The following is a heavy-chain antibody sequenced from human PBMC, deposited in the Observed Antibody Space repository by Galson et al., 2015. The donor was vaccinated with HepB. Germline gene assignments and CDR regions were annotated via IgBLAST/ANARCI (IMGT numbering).Heavy chain of an antibody. CDR3: ARGSEATWEV. V-gene: IGHV3-48*01. CDR1: GFSVTTNS. CDR2: ISSVSSAI. Sequence: SLRLSCAVSGFSVTTNSMNWVRQAPGKGLEWVSYISSVSSAIYYADSVKGRFTISRDNAKNSVYLQMNSLRVGDTAVYYCARGSEATWEVWGQGTLVTVSS. D-gene: IGHD6-25*01. J-gene: IGHJ4*02.